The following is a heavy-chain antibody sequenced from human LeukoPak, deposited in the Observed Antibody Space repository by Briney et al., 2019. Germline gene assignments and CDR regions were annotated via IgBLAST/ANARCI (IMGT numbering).Heavy chain of an antibody. D-gene: IGHD6-13*01. CDR3: ARGGRIAAAGYYYYYYMDV. J-gene: IGHJ6*03. V-gene: IGHV1-8*01. CDR1: GYAFTSYD. Sequence: GASVKVSCKASGYAFTSYDINWVRQATGQGLEWMGWMNPNSGNTGYAQKFQGRVAMTRNTSISTAYMELSSLRSEDTAVYYCARGGRIAAAGYYYYYYMDVWGKGNTVTVSS. CDR2: MNPNSGNT.